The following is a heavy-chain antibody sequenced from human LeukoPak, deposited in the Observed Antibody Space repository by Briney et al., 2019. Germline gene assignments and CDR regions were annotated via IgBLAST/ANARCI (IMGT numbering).Heavy chain of an antibody. D-gene: IGHD3-10*01. Sequence: PGGSLRLSCAASGFTFSSHEMNWVRQAPGKGLEWVSYISSSGSTIYYADSVKGRFTISRDNAKNSLYLQMNSLRAEDTAVYYCAREELWFGELSVAAFDIWGQGTMVTVSS. CDR3: AREELWFGELSVAAFDI. V-gene: IGHV3-48*03. J-gene: IGHJ3*02. CDR1: GFTFSSHE. CDR2: ISSSGSTI.